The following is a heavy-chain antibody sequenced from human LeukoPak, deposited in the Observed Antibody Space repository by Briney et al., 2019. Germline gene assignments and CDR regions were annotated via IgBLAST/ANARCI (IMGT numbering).Heavy chain of an antibody. D-gene: IGHD3-16*02. CDR1: GLTFSFYS. Sequence: GGSLRLSCAASGLTFSFYSMNWVRQAPGKGLEWVSYISSFSGTINYAESVKGRFTISRDNSKNTLYLQMNSLTAEDTAVYYCAKDMGDDYVWGSYPYDHWGQGTLVTVSS. J-gene: IGHJ4*02. V-gene: IGHV3-48*01. CDR2: ISSFSGTI. CDR3: AKDMGDDYVWGSYPYDH.